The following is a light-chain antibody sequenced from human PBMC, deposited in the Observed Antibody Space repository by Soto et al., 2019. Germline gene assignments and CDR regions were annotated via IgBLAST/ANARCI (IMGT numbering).Light chain of an antibody. CDR1: QSVSSNY. Sequence: EIVLTQTPATLSSSPGERATLSCRASQSVSSNYLAWYQQKPGQVPRLLIYDASDRATGIPARFSGSGSGTDFTLTISSLEPEDFAIYYCQQRYNWPPLTFGQGTRLEIK. V-gene: IGKV3-11*01. J-gene: IGKJ5*01. CDR2: DAS. CDR3: QQRYNWPPLT.